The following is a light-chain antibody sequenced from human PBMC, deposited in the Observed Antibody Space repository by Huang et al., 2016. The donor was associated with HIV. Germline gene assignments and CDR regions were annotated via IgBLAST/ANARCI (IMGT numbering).Light chain of an antibody. CDR3: QQSYSTPL. V-gene: IGKV1-39*01. CDR2: TAS. Sequence: DIQMTQSPSSVSASVGDRVTITCRASQNIRGYLTWYQVKPGKAPKLVVYTASSLHSGVPSRFSGSGSGTDFTLTISSLQPEDFATYYCQQSYSTPLFGPGTKVEIK. J-gene: IGKJ3*01. CDR1: QNIRGY.